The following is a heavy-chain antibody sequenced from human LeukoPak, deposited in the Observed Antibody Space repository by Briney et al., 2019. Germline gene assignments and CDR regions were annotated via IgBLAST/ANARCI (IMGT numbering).Heavy chain of an antibody. CDR1: GGSISRNY. D-gene: IGHD1-26*01. J-gene: IGHJ4*02. CDR3: ARVGRPGSDTGSYLY. V-gene: IGHV4-59*01. CDR2: IYYSETT. Sequence: SETLSLTCTVSGGSISRNYWNWIRQPPGKGLEWIGNIYYSETTNYNPSLKSRVSISVDTSKNLLSLKLTSVTAADTAVYYCARVGRPGSDTGSYLYWGQGTLVTVSS.